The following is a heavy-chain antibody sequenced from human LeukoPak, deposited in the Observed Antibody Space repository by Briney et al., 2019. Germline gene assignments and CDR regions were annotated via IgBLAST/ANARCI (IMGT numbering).Heavy chain of an antibody. CDR1: GFTFSSYA. Sequence: PGGSLRLSCAASGFTFSSYAMSWVRQAPGKGLEWVSAISGSGGSTYYADSVKGRFTISRDNSKNTPYLQMNSLRAEDTAVYYCAKGLDGSYYTFFDYWGQGTLVTVSS. V-gene: IGHV3-23*01. D-gene: IGHD1-26*01. J-gene: IGHJ4*02. CDR3: AKGLDGSYYTFFDY. CDR2: ISGSGGST.